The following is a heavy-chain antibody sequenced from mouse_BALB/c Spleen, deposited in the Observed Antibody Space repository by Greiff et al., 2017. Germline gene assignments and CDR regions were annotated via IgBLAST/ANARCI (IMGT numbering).Heavy chain of an antibody. J-gene: IGHJ4*01. CDR1: GYTFTSYV. Sequence: EVQLQQPGAELVKPGASVKMSCKASGYTFTSYVMHWVKQKPGQGLEWIGYINPYNDGTKYNEKFKGKATLTSDKSSSTAYMELSSLTSEDSAVYYCGRGGVLYAMDYWGQGTTVTVSS. V-gene: IGHV1-14*01. CDR2: INPYNDGT. CDR3: GRGGVLYAMDY.